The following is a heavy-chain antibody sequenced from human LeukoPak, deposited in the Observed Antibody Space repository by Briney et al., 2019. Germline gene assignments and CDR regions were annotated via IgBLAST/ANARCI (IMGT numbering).Heavy chain of an antibody. J-gene: IGHJ2*01. CDR2: ISAYNGNT. CDR1: GYTFTSYG. Sequence: ASVKVSCKASGYTFTSYGISWVGQAPGQGLEWRGWISAYNGNTNYAQKLQGRVTMTTDTSTSTAYMELRSLRSDDTAVYYCARTVIVDIVATWDWYFDLWGRGTLVTVSS. CDR3: ARTVIVDIVATWDWYFDL. D-gene: IGHD5-12*01. V-gene: IGHV1-18*01.